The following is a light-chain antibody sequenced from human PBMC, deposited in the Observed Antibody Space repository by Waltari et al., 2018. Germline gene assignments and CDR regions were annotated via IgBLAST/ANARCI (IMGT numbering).Light chain of an antibody. Sequence: EIVLTQAPGTLSLSVGERATDSFRARESVSRALAWYQQKPVEAPRLLLYGASTRATGIPDRFSGSGSGTDFSLTISRLEPDDFAVYYCQHYLRLPVTFGQGTTVEI. J-gene: IGKJ1*01. CDR1: ESVSRA. V-gene: IGKV3-20*01. CDR3: QHYLRLPVT. CDR2: GAS.